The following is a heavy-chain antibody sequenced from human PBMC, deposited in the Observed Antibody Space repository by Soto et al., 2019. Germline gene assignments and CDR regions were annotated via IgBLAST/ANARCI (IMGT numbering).Heavy chain of an antibody. CDR3: AKARCSTANCYGPDY. D-gene: IGHD2-2*01. V-gene: IGHV3-7*03. J-gene: IGHJ4*02. CDR1: GFTFSSYW. Sequence: PGGSLRLSCAASGFTFSSYWMSWVRQAPGKGLEWVANIKQDGSEKYYVDSVKGRFTISRDNAKNSLYLQMNSLRAEDTALYYCAKARCSTANCYGPDYWGQGTLVTVSS. CDR2: IKQDGSEK.